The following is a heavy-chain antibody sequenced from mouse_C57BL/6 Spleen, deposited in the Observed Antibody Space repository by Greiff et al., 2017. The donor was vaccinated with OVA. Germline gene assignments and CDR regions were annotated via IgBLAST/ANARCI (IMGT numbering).Heavy chain of an antibody. Sequence: EVKLVESGGGLVKPGGSLKLSCAASGFTFSSYAMSWVRQTPEKRLEWVATISDGGSYTYYPDNVKGRFTISRDNAKNNLYLQMSHLKSEDTAMYYCARESSRYYCDYWGQGTTLTVSS. V-gene: IGHV5-4*01. D-gene: IGHD1-1*01. CDR3: ARESSRYYCDY. CDR2: ISDGGSYT. CDR1: GFTFSSYA. J-gene: IGHJ2*01.